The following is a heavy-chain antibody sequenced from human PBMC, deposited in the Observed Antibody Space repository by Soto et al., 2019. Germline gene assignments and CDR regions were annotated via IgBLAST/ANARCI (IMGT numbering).Heavy chain of an antibody. Sequence: QVQLVESGGGVVQPGRSLRLSCAASGFTFSSYGMHWVRQAPGKGLEWVAVISYDGSNKYYADSVKGRFTISRDNSKNTLYLQMNSLRAEDTAVYYFAGGGWLHFDYFQHWGQGTLVTVSS. CDR1: GFTFSSYG. CDR2: ISYDGSNK. CDR3: AGGGWLHFDYFQH. V-gene: IGHV3-30*03. D-gene: IGHD5-12*01. J-gene: IGHJ1*01.